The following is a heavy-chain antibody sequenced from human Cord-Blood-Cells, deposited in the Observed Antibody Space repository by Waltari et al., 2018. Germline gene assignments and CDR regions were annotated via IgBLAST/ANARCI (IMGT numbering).Heavy chain of an antibody. Sequence: EVKLVESGGGLIQPGGSLGLSGAASGFTAGTNYMSWVRQAPGKGLEWVSVIYSGGSTYYADSVKGRFTISRDNSKNTLYLQMNSLRAEDTAVYYCARDGVPAARGWFDPWGQGTLVTVSS. CDR3: ARDGVPAARGWFDP. J-gene: IGHJ5*02. CDR1: GFTAGTNY. V-gene: IGHV3-53*01. CDR2: IYSGGST. D-gene: IGHD2-2*01.